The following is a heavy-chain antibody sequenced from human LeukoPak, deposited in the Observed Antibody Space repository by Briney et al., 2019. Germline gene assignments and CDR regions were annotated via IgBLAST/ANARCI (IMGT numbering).Heavy chain of an antibody. CDR3: ARRSLYSSSRSYYYYYGMDV. V-gene: IGHV4-59*08. CDR1: GGSISTYY. D-gene: IGHD6-13*01. CDR2: IYYSGST. J-gene: IGHJ6*02. Sequence: PSETLSLTCTVSGGSISTYYWSWIRQPPGKGLEWIGYIYYSGSTNYNPSLKSRVTISVDTSKNQFSLKLSSVTAADTAVYYCARRSLYSSSRSYYYYYGMDVWGQGTTVTVSS.